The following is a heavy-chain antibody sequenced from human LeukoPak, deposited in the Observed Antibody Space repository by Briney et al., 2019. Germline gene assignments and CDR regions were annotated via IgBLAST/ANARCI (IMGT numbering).Heavy chain of an antibody. CDR2: IKQDGSAK. CDR1: GFTFSRYW. V-gene: IGHV3-7*01. Sequence: GGSLRLSCEASGFTFSRYWMNWVRQAPGKGLEWVANIKQDGSAKYYVDSVKGRFTISRDNAKNSLYLQMSSLRAEDTAIYFCARDRGSPGPLQLFDYWGPGNLVPVSS. J-gene: IGHJ4*02. CDR3: ARDRGSPGPLQLFDY. D-gene: IGHD1-7*01.